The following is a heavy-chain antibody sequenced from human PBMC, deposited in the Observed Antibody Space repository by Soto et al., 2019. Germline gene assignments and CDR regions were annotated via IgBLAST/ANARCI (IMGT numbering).Heavy chain of an antibody. V-gene: IGHV3-9*01. CDR3: ANDINGVRMVRGLIILGGVDYYYYGMDV. CDR2: ISWNSGSI. J-gene: IGHJ6*02. D-gene: IGHD3-10*01. Sequence: GGSLRLSCAASGFTFDDYAMHWVRQAPGKGLEWVSGISWNSGSIGYADSVKGRFTISRDNAKNSLYLQMNSLRAEDTALYYCANDINGVRMVRGLIILGGVDYYYYGMDVWGQGTTVIVSS. CDR1: GFTFDDYA.